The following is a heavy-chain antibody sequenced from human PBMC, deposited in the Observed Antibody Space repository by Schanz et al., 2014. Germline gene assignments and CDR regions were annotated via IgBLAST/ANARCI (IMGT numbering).Heavy chain of an antibody. CDR2: IYSGGST. CDR1: GFTVSSNY. CDR3: AKGSTNTLDS. J-gene: IGHJ4*02. D-gene: IGHD2-15*01. Sequence: VQLVESGGGVVQPGGSLRLSCAASGFTVSSNYMSWVRQAPGKGLEWVSVIYSGGSTYYADSVKGRFTVSRDNSKNTAYLQMDSLGRDDTAVYYCAKGSTNTLDSCGQGSLVIVSS. V-gene: IGHV3-66*02.